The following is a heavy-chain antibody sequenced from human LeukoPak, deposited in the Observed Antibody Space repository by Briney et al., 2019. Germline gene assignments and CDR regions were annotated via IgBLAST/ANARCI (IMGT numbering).Heavy chain of an antibody. Sequence: GAPVKVSCKASGYTFTGYYMHWVRQATGQGLEWMGWMNPNSGNTGYAQKFQGRVTMTRNTSISTAYMELSSLRSEDTAVYYCGYSSSWLIYYGMDVWGQGTTVTVSS. CDR1: GYTFTGYY. CDR2: MNPNSGNT. J-gene: IGHJ6*02. D-gene: IGHD6-13*01. CDR3: GYSSSWLIYYGMDV. V-gene: IGHV1-8*02.